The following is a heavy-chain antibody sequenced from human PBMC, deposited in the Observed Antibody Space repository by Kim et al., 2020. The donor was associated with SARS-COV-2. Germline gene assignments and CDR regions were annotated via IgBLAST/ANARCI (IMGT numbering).Heavy chain of an antibody. D-gene: IGHD3-10*01. V-gene: IGHV7-4-1*02. J-gene: IGHJ4*02. CDR1: GYTFTRYD. CDR3: ARDYGSGSSY. Sequence: ASVKVSCKASGYTFTRYDLNWVRQAPGQGLQWMGWINTKTGSPTYAQGFTGRFVFSLDTSVSTVYLQINSLKAEDTAVYYCARDYGSGSSYWGQGTLVTVSS. CDR2: INTKTGSP.